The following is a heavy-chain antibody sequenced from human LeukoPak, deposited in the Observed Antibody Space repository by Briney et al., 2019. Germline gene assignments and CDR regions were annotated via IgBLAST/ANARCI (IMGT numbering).Heavy chain of an antibody. D-gene: IGHD2-21*01. J-gene: IGHJ3*02. CDR1: GFSLRDYY. CDR2: ISSSGTTI. Sequence: GGSLRLSCAASGFSLRDYYMTWIRQTPGKGLEGVAYISSSGTTIYYADSAKGRFTISKDIAKSSLYLQMNSLRAEDTAVFYCARTVADSFDIWGQGTTVTV. CDR3: ARTVADSFDI. V-gene: IGHV3-11*01.